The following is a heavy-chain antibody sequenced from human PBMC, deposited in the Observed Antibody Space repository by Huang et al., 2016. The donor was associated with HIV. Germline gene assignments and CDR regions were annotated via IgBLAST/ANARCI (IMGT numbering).Heavy chain of an antibody. CDR3: ARHLDYGDPFWYFDL. CDR1: GFTLSSYS. D-gene: IGHD4-17*01. Sequence: EVQLLESGGGLVRPGGSLRVSCEASGFTLSSYSMNWVRQAPGKGLEVVSSISSGGTYIYYADSLKGRFTISRDNSNNSLYLQMNSLRADDTAVYYCARHLDYGDPFWYFDLWGRGTLVTV. CDR2: ISSGGTYI. J-gene: IGHJ2*01. V-gene: IGHV3-21*06.